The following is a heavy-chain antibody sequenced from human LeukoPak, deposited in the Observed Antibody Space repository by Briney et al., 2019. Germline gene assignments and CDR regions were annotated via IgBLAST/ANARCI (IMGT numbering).Heavy chain of an antibody. Sequence: SETLSLTCAVYGGSFSGYYWSWIRQPPGKGLEWIGEINHSGSTNYNPSLKSRVTISVDTSKNQFSLKLSSVTAADTAVYYCARAQRGYSYGYPFDYWGQGTLVTVSS. CDR3: ARAQRGYSYGYPFDY. D-gene: IGHD5-18*01. CDR1: GGSFSGYY. V-gene: IGHV4-34*01. J-gene: IGHJ4*02. CDR2: INHSGST.